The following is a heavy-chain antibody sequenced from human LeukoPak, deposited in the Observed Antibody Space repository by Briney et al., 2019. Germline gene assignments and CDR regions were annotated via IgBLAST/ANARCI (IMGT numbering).Heavy chain of an antibody. CDR1: GFTFSSYA. Sequence: GGSLRLSCAASGFTFSSYAMSWVRQAPGKGLEWVSAVTASAGNTCYADSVKGRFTISRDNSKNTLYLQVNSLRAEDTAVYYCAKGDYYGSGSTFKNGMDVWGQGTTVTVSS. CDR2: VTASAGNT. J-gene: IGHJ6*02. D-gene: IGHD3-10*01. CDR3: AKGDYYGSGSTFKNGMDV. V-gene: IGHV3-23*01.